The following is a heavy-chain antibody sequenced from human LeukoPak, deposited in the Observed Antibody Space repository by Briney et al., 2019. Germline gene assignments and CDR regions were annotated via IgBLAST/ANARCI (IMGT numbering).Heavy chain of an antibody. Sequence: GASVKVSCKASGYTFISYGFSWVRQAPGQGLEWMGIINPLGGSTTYAHKFQDRLTMTRDTPTSTVYMELSSLRSEDTAVYYCARVHDFWSGFFDYWGQGTLITVSS. V-gene: IGHV1-46*01. CDR2: INPLGGST. CDR3: ARVHDFWSGFFDY. J-gene: IGHJ4*02. CDR1: GYTFISYG. D-gene: IGHD3-3*01.